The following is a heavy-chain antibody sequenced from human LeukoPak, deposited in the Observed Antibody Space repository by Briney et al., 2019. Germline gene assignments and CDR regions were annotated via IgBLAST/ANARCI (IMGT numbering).Heavy chain of an antibody. Sequence: GGSLRLSCAGSGFTFSSYYMIWVRQAPGKGLEWVSYISRSSSTIYYADSVKGRFTISRDNAKNSLYLQMNSLRAEDTAVYYCTRPDYYDSSGSYYGMDVWGQGTTVTVSS. V-gene: IGHV3-48*01. CDR1: GFTFSSYY. D-gene: IGHD3-22*01. J-gene: IGHJ6*02. CDR2: ISRSSSTI. CDR3: TRPDYYDSSGSYYGMDV.